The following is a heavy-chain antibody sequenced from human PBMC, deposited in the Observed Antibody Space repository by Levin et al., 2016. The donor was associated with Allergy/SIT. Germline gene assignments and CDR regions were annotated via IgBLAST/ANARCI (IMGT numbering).Heavy chain of an antibody. J-gene: IGHJ3*02. V-gene: IGHV4-39*01. Sequence: SETLSLTCTVSGGSISSSSYYWGWIRQPPGKGLEWIGSIYYSGSTYYNPSLKSRVTISVDTSKNQFSLKLSSVTAADTAVYYCASISQLLSRGSRTDAFDIWGQGTMVTVSS. CDR2: IYYSGST. CDR3: ASISQLLSRGSRTDAFDI. D-gene: IGHD1-26*01. CDR1: GGSISSSSYY.